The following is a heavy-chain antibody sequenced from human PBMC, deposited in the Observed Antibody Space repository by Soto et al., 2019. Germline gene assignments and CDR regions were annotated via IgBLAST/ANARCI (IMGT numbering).Heavy chain of an antibody. J-gene: IGHJ4*02. CDR3: RISETSFGTSGPDY. D-gene: IGHD3-3*01. CDR2: MNPNSGNT. V-gene: IGHV1-8*01. Sequence: QVQLVQSGAEVKKPGASVKVSCKASGYTFTSYDINWVRQATGQGLEWMGWMNPNSGNTGYAQKFQGRVTMTRNNSISTAYMELSSLRSEDTAVYYCRISETSFGTSGPDYWGQGTLVTVSS. CDR1: GYTFTSYD.